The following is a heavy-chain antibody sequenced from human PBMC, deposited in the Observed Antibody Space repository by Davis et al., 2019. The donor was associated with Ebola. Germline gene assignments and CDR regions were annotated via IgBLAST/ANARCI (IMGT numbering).Heavy chain of an antibody. D-gene: IGHD1-26*01. CDR1: GYTFTSYG. J-gene: IGHJ3*02. CDR3: ARGFRGGSSPGAFDI. V-gene: IGHV1-18*01. CDR2: ISAYNGNT. Sequence: ASVKVSCKASGYTFTSYGISWVRQAPGQGLEWMGWISAYNGNTNYAQKLQGRVTMTTDTSTSTAYMELRSLRSDDTAVYYCARGFRGGSSPGAFDIWGQGTMVTVSS.